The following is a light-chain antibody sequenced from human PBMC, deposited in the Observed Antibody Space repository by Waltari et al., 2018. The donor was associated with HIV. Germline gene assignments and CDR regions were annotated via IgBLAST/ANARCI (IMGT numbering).Light chain of an antibody. Sequence: QLVLTQSPSASASLGASVKLTCTLGSGHSNDAIAWHQQQPEKGPRYLMKVNSDGSHNKGDRIPDRFSGSSSGAERHLTISSLQSEDEADYYCQTWGTGIRVFGGGTRLTVL. V-gene: IGLV4-69*01. CDR2: VNSDGSH. CDR3: QTWGTGIRV. J-gene: IGLJ2*01. CDR1: SGHSNDA.